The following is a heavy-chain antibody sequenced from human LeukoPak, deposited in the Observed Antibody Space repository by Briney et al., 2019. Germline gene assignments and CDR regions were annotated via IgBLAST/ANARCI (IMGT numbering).Heavy chain of an antibody. D-gene: IGHD3-22*01. Sequence: PSQILSLTCTVSGGSISSGSYYWSWIRQPPGKGLEWIGSIYYSGSTYYNPSLKSRVAISVDTSKNQFSLKLSSVTAADTAVYYCARDGDYYDSSSIYFDYWGQGTLVTVSS. CDR2: IYYSGST. CDR1: GGSISSGSYY. V-gene: IGHV4-39*07. CDR3: ARDGDYYDSSSIYFDY. J-gene: IGHJ4*02.